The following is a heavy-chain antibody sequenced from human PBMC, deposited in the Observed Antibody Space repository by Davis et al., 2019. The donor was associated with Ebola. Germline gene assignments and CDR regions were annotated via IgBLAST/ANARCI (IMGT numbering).Heavy chain of an antibody. D-gene: IGHD3-22*01. CDR1: GYTFTSYG. V-gene: IGHV1-18*01. J-gene: IGHJ1*01. CDR2: ISAYNGDT. Sequence: ASVKVSCKASGYTFTSYGISWVRQAPGQGLEWMGWISAYNGDTNHAQKFQGSVTITADESTSTAYMELSSLRSEDTAVYYCARFAQPEIGNRSTMIPGYFEHWGQGTLVTVSS. CDR3: ARFAQPEIGNRSTMIPGYFEH.